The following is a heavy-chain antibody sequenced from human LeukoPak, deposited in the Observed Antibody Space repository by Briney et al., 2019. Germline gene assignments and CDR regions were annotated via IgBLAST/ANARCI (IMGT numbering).Heavy chain of an antibody. CDR2: IIPILGIA. J-gene: IGHJ4*02. D-gene: IGHD3-16*01. CDR3: ARAVHVQWGIDY. CDR1: GGTLSRYA. Sequence: SVKVSCQPSGGTLSRYALSWVRPAPGQGLEWMGRIIPILGIANYAQKFQGRVTITTDKSTSTAYMELSSLRAEDTAVYYCARAVHVQWGIDYWGQGTLVTVSS. V-gene: IGHV1-69*04.